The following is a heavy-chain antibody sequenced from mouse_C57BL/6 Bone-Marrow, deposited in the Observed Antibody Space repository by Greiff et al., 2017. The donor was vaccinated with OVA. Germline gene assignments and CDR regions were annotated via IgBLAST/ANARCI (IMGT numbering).Heavy chain of an antibody. Sequence: VQLQESGAELARPGASVKLSCKASGYTFTSYGISWVKQRTGQGLEWIGEIYPRSGNTHYNEKFKGKATLTADKSSSTAYMELRSLTSEDSAVYFCARSPLLHFDYWGQGTTLTVSS. D-gene: IGHD2-1*01. J-gene: IGHJ2*01. CDR1: GYTFTSYG. CDR2: IYPRSGNT. V-gene: IGHV1-81*01. CDR3: ARSPLLHFDY.